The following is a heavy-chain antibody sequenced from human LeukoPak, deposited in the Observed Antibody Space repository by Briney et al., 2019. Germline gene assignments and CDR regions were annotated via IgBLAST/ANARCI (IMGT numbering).Heavy chain of an antibody. CDR1: GYSFSTNM. Sequence: GGSLRLSCVVSGYSFSTNMMTCGRQAPGKGLYWVATILPGGKEIYRVDSVKGRVIISRDNAKNSLSLEMNSLRGDATALYYCMSAHGYWGQGNLVTVSS. J-gene: IGHJ4*02. CDR2: ILPGGKEI. V-gene: IGHV3-7*01. CDR3: MSAHGY.